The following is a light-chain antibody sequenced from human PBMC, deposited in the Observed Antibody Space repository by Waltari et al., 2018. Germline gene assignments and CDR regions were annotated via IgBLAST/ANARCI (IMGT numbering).Light chain of an antibody. J-gene: IGKJ4*01. CDR3: QQRSTWPLT. CDR1: QSVGSY. CDR2: DAS. V-gene: IGKV3-11*01. Sequence: EIVLTQSPVTLSLSPGERSTLSSRASQSVGSYLAWYQQKAGQAPRLLIYDASNGATGIPARFSGSGSGTDFTLTISSLEPEDFAIYYCQQRSTWPLTFGGGSKVEI.